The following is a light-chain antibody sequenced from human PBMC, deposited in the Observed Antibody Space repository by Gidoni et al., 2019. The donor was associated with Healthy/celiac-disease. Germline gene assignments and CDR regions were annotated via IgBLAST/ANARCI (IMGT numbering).Light chain of an antibody. J-gene: IGKJ2*01. V-gene: IGKV1-39*01. Sequence: DIQMTQSPSSLSASIGDRVTITCRASQSISSYLNWYQQKPGKAPKLLIYAAFNLQSGVPSRFSGSGSGTDFTLTISSLQPEDFATFYCQQSYSTPYTFGQGTKLEI. CDR3: QQSYSTPYT. CDR2: AAF. CDR1: QSISSY.